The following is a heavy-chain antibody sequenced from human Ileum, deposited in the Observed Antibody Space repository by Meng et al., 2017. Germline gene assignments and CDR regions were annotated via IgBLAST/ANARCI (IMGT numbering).Heavy chain of an antibody. Sequence: QVQLQESGPRLGKPTQTLSLTCTVTGGAISSGDYYWSWVRQPPGKGPEWIGYIYSNGNTYSNPSLRGRLMISIDTSKNQFSLKLSSVTAADTAVYYCARAPKYCTNAVCSRPLDSWGQGTLVTVSS. J-gene: IGHJ4*02. CDR3: ARAPKYCTNAVCSRPLDS. CDR2: IYSNGNT. CDR1: GGAISSGDYY. V-gene: IGHV4-30-4*01. D-gene: IGHD2-8*01.